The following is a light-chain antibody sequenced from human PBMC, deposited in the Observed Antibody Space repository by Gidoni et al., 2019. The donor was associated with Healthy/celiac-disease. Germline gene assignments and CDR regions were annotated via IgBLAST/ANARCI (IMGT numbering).Light chain of an antibody. CDR3: QQSYSTPGT. CDR1: QSISSY. J-gene: IGKJ2*01. Sequence: DIQMTQSPSSLSASVGDRVTITCRASQSISSYLNWYQQKPGKAPKLLIYAASSLQSGVPSRFSGSVSGTDFTLTISSLQPEDFATYYCQQSYSTPGTVGQGTKLEIK. V-gene: IGKV1-39*01. CDR2: AAS.